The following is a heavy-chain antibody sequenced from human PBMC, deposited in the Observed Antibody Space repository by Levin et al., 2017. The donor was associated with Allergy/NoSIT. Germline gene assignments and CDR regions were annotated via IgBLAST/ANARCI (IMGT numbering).Heavy chain of an antibody. CDR3: ARDRGCLDY. CDR1: GFTFSSGGYW. Sequence: QPGGSLRLSCAASGFTFSSGGYWMSWVRQAPGKGLEWVANINQDGSEKFYVGSVKGRFTISRDNAKNSLYLQMNSLRAEDTAVYYCARDRGCLDYWGQGTLVTVPS. J-gene: IGHJ4*02. D-gene: IGHD1-26*01. CDR2: INQDGSEK. V-gene: IGHV3-7*04.